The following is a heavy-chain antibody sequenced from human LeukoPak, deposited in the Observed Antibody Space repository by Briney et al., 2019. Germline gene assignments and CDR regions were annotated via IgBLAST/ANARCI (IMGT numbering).Heavy chain of an antibody. J-gene: IGHJ4*02. CDR3: AKGLSGGYSFDY. D-gene: IGHD1-26*01. CDR2: ISSDGGDT. V-gene: IGHV3-64*01. CDR1: GFTLSIDA. Sequence: GSLRLSCAASGFTLSIDAILWVRQAPGRGPEYVSFISSDGGDTYHANSVKGRFTISRDNSKNTVYLQMGSLRAEDMAVYYCAKGLSGGYSFDYWGQGTLVAVSS.